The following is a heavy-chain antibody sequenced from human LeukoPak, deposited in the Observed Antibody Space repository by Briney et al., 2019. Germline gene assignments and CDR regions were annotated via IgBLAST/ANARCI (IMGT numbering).Heavy chain of an antibody. CDR2: INPSDGST. Sequence: ASVKVSCKASGYTFTSYYIHWVRQAPGQGLEWMGIINPSDGSTSYAQKFQGRVTVTRDMPTSTVYMELSRLRSDDTAVYYCARGDDYTNWFDPWGQGTLVTVSS. V-gene: IGHV1-46*01. CDR3: ARGDDYTNWFDP. CDR1: GYTFTSYY. J-gene: IGHJ5*02. D-gene: IGHD4-11*01.